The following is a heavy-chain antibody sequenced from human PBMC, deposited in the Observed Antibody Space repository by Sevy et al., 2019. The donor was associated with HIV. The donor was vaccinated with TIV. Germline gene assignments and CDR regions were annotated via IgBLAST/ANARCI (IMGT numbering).Heavy chain of an antibody. CDR3: AREGLAPYVYGADV. J-gene: IGHJ6*02. D-gene: IGHD3-10*02. CDR2: INWNSVSI. CDR1: GFTFDHHA. Sequence: GGSLRLSCAASGFTFDHHAMYWVRQAAGKGLEWVSGINWNSVSIGYADSVKGRFTISRDNAKNSLYLHLNSLRADDTALYYCAREGLAPYVYGADVWGQGTAVTVSS. V-gene: IGHV3-9*01.